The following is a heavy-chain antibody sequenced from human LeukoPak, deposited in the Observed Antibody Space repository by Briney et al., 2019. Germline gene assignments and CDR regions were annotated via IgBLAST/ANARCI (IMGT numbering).Heavy chain of an antibody. Sequence: SETLSLTWTVSGGSISSYYWSWIRQPPGKGLEWIGYIYYSGSTNYNSSLKSRVTISVDTSKNQFSLKLSSVTAADTAVYYCARTLDETAKTFDYWGQGTLVTVSS. CDR3: ARTLDETAKTFDY. CDR1: GGSISSYY. J-gene: IGHJ4*02. V-gene: IGHV4-59*08. CDR2: IYYSGST. D-gene: IGHD5-18*01.